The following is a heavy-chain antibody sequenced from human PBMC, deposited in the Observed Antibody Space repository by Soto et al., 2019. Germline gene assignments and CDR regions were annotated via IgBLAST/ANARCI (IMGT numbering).Heavy chain of an antibody. J-gene: IGHJ4*02. D-gene: IGHD5-18*01. Sequence: GGSLRLSCAASGFTFSNAWMNWVRQAPGKGLEWVGRIKSKTYGGTTDYAAPVKGRFTISRDDSKNTRYLQMNSLKTEDTAVYYCTTDNPRGYSYGYMAWVDYWGQGTLVTVSS. V-gene: IGHV3-15*07. CDR1: GFTFSNAW. CDR3: TTDNPRGYSYGYMAWVDY. CDR2: IKSKTYGGTT.